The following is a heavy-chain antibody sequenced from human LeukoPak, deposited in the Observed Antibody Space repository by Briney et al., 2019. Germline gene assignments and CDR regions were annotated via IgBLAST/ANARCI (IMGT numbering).Heavy chain of an antibody. V-gene: IGHV3-33*01. CDR3: ARDISSRYFDL. CDR2: VSYAGTNK. CDR1: GFTFSSYG. Sequence: PGGSLRLSCAASGFTFSSYGMHWVRQAPGKGLEWVAVVSYAGTNKYYADSVKGRFTISRDNSKNTPYLQMNSLRAEDTAVYYCARDISSRYFDLWGQGTLVTVSS. J-gene: IGHJ4*02.